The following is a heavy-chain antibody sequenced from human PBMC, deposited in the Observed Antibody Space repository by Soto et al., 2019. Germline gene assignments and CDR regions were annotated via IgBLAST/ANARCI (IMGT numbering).Heavy chain of an antibody. D-gene: IGHD3-10*01. J-gene: IGHJ5*02. Sequence: EFQVMQSGGGFVQPGGSLRLACAASGFPFSPPDMSWVRQAPGKGLEWVSTIVGGGETTYYADSVRGRFTICRDNSKNTVYLQMDGLRGDATAFYYCAKNSGWFNTWGQGDLVIVSS. V-gene: IGHV3-23*01. CDR1: GFPFSPPD. CDR3: AKNSGWFNT. CDR2: IVGGGETT.